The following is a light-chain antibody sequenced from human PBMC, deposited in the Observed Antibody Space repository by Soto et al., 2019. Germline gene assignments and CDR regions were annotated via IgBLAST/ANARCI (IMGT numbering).Light chain of an antibody. V-gene: IGKV4-1*01. J-gene: IGKJ5*01. CDR3: QQYYSIPIT. Sequence: DIVMTQSPDSLAVSLGERATINCKSSQSVLYSSNNKNHLVWYQQKPGQPPKMLIYWASTREFGVPDRFSGSGSGTDFTLTISSLQAEDVAVYYCQQYYSIPITFGQGTRLEIK. CDR1: QSVLYSSNNKNH. CDR2: WAS.